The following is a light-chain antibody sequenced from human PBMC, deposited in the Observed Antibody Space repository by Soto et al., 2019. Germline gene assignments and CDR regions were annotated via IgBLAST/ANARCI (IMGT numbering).Light chain of an antibody. CDR1: QGISNY. V-gene: IGKV1-27*01. Sequence: DIQMTQSPSSLSASVGDRVPITCRARQGISNYLAWYQQKPGNVPNLLIYAASTLQSGVPSRFSGSGSGTDFTRNISSLQPEDVETYYCQKYNSAPQTFGQGTKVEI. CDR2: AAS. CDR3: QKYNSAPQT. J-gene: IGKJ1*01.